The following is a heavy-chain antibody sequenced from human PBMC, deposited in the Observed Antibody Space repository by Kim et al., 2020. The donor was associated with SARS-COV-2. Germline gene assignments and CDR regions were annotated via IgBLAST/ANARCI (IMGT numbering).Heavy chain of an antibody. J-gene: IGHJ4*02. CDR3: ARQYFGAVSTLDY. CDR2: IYYSGST. Sequence: SETLSLTCTVSGGSISSSSYYWGWIRQPPGKGLEWIGSIYYSGSTYYNPSLKSRVTISVDTSKNQFSLKLSSVTAADTAVYYCARQYFGAVSTLDYWGQGTLVTVSS. V-gene: IGHV4-39*01. D-gene: IGHD3-10*01. CDR1: GGSISSSSYY.